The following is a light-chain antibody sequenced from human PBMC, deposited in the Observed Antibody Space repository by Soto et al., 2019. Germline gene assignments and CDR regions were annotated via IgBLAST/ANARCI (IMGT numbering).Light chain of an antibody. V-gene: IGLV2-14*02. Sequence: QSALIQPPSVSGSPGQSVTISCTGTSSDVGSHDHVSWYQQHPGTVPTPMIFSVNTQPSGVSNRFSGSKSGNTASLTISGLQAEDEADYYCSSYTSSSTPVVFGGGTKLTVL. CDR2: SVN. CDR1: SSDVGSHDH. J-gene: IGLJ2*01. CDR3: SSYTSSSTPVV.